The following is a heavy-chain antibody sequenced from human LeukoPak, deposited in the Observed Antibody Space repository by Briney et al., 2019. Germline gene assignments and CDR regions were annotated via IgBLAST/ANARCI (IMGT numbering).Heavy chain of an antibody. D-gene: IGHD3-3*01. Sequence: SETLSLTCTVSGGSISSGGYYWSWIRQHPGKGLEWIGYIDYSGSTYYNPSLKSRVTISVDTSKNQFSLKLSSVTAADTAVYYCARGTPDFWSGYYKGEFDYWGQGTLVTVSP. CDR2: IDYSGST. CDR1: GGSISSGGYY. J-gene: IGHJ4*02. V-gene: IGHV4-31*03. CDR3: ARGTPDFWSGYYKGEFDY.